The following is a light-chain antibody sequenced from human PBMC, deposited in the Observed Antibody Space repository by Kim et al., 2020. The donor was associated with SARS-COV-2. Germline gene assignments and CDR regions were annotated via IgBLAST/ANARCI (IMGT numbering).Light chain of an antibody. CDR2: DVS. CDR3: SSYSTTTVL. V-gene: IGLV2-14*04. J-gene: IGLJ2*01. Sequence: PGQSITISCTGNNSDVGSYNRVSWYQQHPGKAPKLMIYDVSKRPSGVSNHFSGSKSGNTASLTISGLQAEDEADYYCSSYSTTTVLFGGGTQLTVL. CDR1: NSDVGSYNR.